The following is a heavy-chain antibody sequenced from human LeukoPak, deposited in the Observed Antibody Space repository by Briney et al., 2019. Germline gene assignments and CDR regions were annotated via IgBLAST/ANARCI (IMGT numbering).Heavy chain of an antibody. CDR2: IYHSGST. V-gene: IGHV4-4*02. CDR1: GGSISSSNW. Sequence: SETLSLTCAVSGGSISSSNWWSWVRQPPGKGLEWMGEIYHSGSTNYNPSLKSRVTISVDKSKNQFSLKLSSVTAADTAVYYCARGDYYDSSGYYCLNYWGQGTLVTVSS. CDR3: ARGDYYDSSGYYCLNY. D-gene: IGHD3-22*01. J-gene: IGHJ4*02.